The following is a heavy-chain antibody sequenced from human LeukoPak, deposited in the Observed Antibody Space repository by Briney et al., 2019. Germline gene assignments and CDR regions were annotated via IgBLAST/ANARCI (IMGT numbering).Heavy chain of an antibody. V-gene: IGHV1-69*05. D-gene: IGHD3-3*01. J-gene: IGHJ4*02. CDR1: GGTFSSYA. Sequence: GSSVKVSCKASGGTFSSYAISWVRQAPGQGLEWMGRIIPIFGTANYAQKFQGRVTITTDESTSTAYMELSSLRSEDTAVYYCARSNYDFWSGYRIYYFDYWGQGTLVTVSS. CDR3: ARSNYDFWSGYRIYYFDY. CDR2: IIPIFGTA.